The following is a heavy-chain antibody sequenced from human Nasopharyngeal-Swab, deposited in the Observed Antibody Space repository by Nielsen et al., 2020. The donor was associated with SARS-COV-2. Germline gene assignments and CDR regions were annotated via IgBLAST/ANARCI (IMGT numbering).Heavy chain of an antibody. J-gene: IGHJ6*02. CDR1: GYTFTSYY. Sequence: ASVKVSCKASGYTFTSYYMHWVRQAPGQGLEWMGIINPSGGSTSYAQKFQGRVTMTRDTSTSTVYMELSSLRSEDTAVYYCATDGALVVYAPSENYYYGMDVWGQGTTVTVSS. CDR3: ATDGALVVYAPSENYYYGMDV. D-gene: IGHD2-8*02. V-gene: IGHV1-46*01. CDR2: INPSGGST.